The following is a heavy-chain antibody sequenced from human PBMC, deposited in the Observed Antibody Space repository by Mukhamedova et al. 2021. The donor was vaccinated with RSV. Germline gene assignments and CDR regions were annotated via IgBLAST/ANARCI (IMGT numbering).Heavy chain of an antibody. CDR3: ARREGHAFDI. Sequence: GLVWVSRIDPDGSSTTYADSVKGRFTISRDNAKNTLYLQMNSLRAEDTAVYYCARREGHAFDIWGQWTMVTVSS. V-gene: IGHV3-74*01. CDR2: IDPDGSST. J-gene: IGHJ3*02.